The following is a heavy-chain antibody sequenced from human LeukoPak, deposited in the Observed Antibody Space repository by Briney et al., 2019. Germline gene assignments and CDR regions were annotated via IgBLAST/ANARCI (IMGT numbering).Heavy chain of an antibody. J-gene: IGHJ4*02. V-gene: IGHV4-31*03. CDR2: MYYSGST. Sequence: SETLSLTCTVSGGSISSGNYYWSWIRQHPGKGLEWIGYMYYSGSTYYNPSLKSRVTISVDTSKNQFSLKLSSVTAADTAVYYCARYSGSYYFDYWGQGTLVTVSS. D-gene: IGHD1-26*01. CDR1: GGSISSGNYY. CDR3: ARYSGSYYFDY.